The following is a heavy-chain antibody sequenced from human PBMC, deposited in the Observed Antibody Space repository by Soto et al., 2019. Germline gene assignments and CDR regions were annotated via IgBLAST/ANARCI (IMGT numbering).Heavy chain of an antibody. CDR3: AREIENWFDP. Sequence: SETQSLTSTVSGGSISSYYWSWIRQPPGKGLEWIGYIYYSGSTNYNPSLKSRVTISVDTSKNQFSLKLSSVTAADTAVYYCAREIENWFDPWGQGTLVT. J-gene: IGHJ5*02. V-gene: IGHV4-59*01. CDR2: IYYSGST. CDR1: GGSISSYY.